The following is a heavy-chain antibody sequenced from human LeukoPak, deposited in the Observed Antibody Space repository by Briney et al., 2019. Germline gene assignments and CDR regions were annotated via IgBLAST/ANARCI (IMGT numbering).Heavy chain of an antibody. Sequence: QTGGSLRLSCAASGFTFSSYGMPWVRQAPGKGLEWVAVIWYDGSNKYYADSVKGRFTISRDNSRNTLYLQMNSLRAEDTAVYYCAKDGGYDFWTGYYTPFDYWGQGTLVTVSS. D-gene: IGHD3-3*01. CDR3: AKDGGYDFWTGYYTPFDY. CDR2: IWYDGSNK. V-gene: IGHV3-33*06. J-gene: IGHJ4*02. CDR1: GFTFSSYG.